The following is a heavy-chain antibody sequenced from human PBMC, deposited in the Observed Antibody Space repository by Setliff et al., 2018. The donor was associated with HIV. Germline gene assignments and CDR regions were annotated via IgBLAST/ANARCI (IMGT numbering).Heavy chain of an antibody. CDR3: ARPFDWGSSHPLGY. J-gene: IGHJ4*02. CDR1: GGSIWNYY. D-gene: IGHD3-9*01. CDR2: IYYSGNT. V-gene: IGHV4-39*01. Sequence: PSETLSLTCTVSGGSIWNYYWGWIRQPPGKGLEWIGSIYYSGNTYYNPSLKSRVTISVDTSKNQFSLKLSSVTAADTAVYYCARPFDWGSSHPLGYWSQGTLVTVSS.